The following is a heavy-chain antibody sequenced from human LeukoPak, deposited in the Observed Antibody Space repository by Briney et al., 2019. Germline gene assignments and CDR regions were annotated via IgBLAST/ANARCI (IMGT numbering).Heavy chain of an antibody. CDR3: SRGRHNSFDI. V-gene: IGHV3-74*01. CDR2: LNPDGRIT. CDR1: GFTFSDSW. D-gene: IGHD6-6*01. J-gene: IGHJ3*02. Sequence: GVSLRLSCAASGFTFSDSWMQWVGQAPGKGPVWVSRLNPDGRITNYADSVKGRFTISRDNAKNTVYLQMNNLRAEDTAVYFCSRGRHNSFDILGQGTMVTVSS.